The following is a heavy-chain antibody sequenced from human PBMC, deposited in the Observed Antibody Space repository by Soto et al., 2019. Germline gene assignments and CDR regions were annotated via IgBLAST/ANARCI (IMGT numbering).Heavy chain of an antibody. J-gene: IGHJ5*02. D-gene: IGHD3-10*01. CDR1: GFTFSSYG. CDR3: ARDPRPSVSYSSSYYGSGRFNWFDP. Sequence: PGGSLRLSCAASGFTFSSYGMHWVRQAPGKGLEWVAVIWYDGSNKYYADSVKGRFTISRDNSKNTLYLQMNSLRAEDTAVYYCARDPRPSVSYSSSYYGSGRFNWFDPWGQGTLVTVSS. CDR2: IWYDGSNK. V-gene: IGHV3-33*01.